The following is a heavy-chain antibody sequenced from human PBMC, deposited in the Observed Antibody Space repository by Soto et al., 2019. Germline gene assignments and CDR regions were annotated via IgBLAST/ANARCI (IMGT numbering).Heavy chain of an antibody. CDR1: GYTFTSYA. Sequence: QVQLVQSGAEVKKPGASVKVSCKASGYTFTSYAMHWVRQAPGQRLEWMGWINAGNGNTKYSQKFQGRXTXTXXTSASTAYMELSSLRSEDTAVYYCARSPGYSYGDYWGQGTLVTVSS. V-gene: IGHV1-3*01. D-gene: IGHD5-18*01. CDR3: ARSPGYSYGDY. CDR2: INAGNGNT. J-gene: IGHJ4*02.